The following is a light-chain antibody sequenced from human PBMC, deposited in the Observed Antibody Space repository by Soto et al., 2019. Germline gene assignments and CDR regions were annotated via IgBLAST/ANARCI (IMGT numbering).Light chain of an antibody. CDR1: QGISNN. Sequence: DIRMTQSPSSLSASVGDRVTITCRASQGISNNLAWYQQKPGKVPRLLIYAASTLQSGDPSRFSGSGSGTDFTLTISSLQPEDVATYYCQKYNSAPWTFGQGTKVEIK. CDR2: AAS. J-gene: IGKJ1*01. V-gene: IGKV1-27*01. CDR3: QKYNSAPWT.